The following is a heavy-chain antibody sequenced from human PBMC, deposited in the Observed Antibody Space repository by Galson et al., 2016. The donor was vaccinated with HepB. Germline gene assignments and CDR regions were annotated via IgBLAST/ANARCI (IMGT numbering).Heavy chain of an antibody. D-gene: IGHD3-10*01. CDR2: IWHDASNK. CDR1: GFTFSSYA. Sequence: SLRLSCAASGFTFSSYAMHWVRQAPGKGLEWVAVIWHDASNKYYADSVKGRFTISRDNSKTTLYLQMNSLRADDTAVYYCARALIGASRLDYWGQGTLVTVSS. V-gene: IGHV3-33*01. CDR3: ARALIGASRLDY. J-gene: IGHJ4*02.